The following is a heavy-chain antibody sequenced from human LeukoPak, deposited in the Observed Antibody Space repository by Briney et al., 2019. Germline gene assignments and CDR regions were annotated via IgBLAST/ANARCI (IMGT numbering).Heavy chain of an antibody. V-gene: IGHV3-66*01. J-gene: IGHJ2*01. CDR2: IYNTGTT. CDR3: ARDARYSSAWRGYWYFDL. Sequence: GGSLRLSCAASGFDASSKDMTWVRQAAGKGLEWVSLIYNTGTTYYADPVKGRFTISRDNSKNILYLQMNSLSAEDTAVYYCARDARYSSAWRGYWYFDLWGRGTLVTVSS. D-gene: IGHD6-19*01. CDR1: GFDASSKD.